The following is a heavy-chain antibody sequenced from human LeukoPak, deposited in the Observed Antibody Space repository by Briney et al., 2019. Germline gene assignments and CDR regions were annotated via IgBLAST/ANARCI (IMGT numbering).Heavy chain of an antibody. CDR3: ARDPAAAGMKFDP. V-gene: IGHV1-2*02. Sequence: ASVTVSFKGSGYTFAGYYIHWVRQAPGQGREWMGWINPDSVDTNCAQKFQDRVTLTRDTSISTAHMELSRLRSDDTAVYFCARDPAAAGMKFDPWGQGTLVTVSS. D-gene: IGHD6-13*01. CDR2: INPDSVDT. J-gene: IGHJ5*02. CDR1: GYTFAGYY.